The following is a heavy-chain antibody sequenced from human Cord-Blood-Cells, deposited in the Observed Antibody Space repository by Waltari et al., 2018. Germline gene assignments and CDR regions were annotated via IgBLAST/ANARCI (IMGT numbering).Heavy chain of an antibody. Sequence: QVQLVQSGAEVEKPGCSVKVTCKARGGTSSSYTSSWVRQAPEQGLEWMGRIIPILGIAHSAQEFQGRVTITADNSTSTAYMALSSLSSEDTAVYYCAREGYDWELDYWGQGILVTVSS. J-gene: IGHJ4*02. D-gene: IGHD3-22*01. CDR1: GGTSSSYT. CDR3: AREGYDWELDY. CDR2: IIPILGIA. V-gene: IGHV1-69*08.